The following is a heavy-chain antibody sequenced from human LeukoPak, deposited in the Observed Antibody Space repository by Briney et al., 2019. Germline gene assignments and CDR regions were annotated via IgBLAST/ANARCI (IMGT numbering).Heavy chain of an antibody. CDR1: GFNFNTYW. CDR3: ARDQRGSYYGFFDY. Sequence: GGSLRLSCAASGFNFNTYWMSWVRQAPGRGLEWVANIKQDGSEKFYVDSLKGRFTISRDNSKNSLFLQMNSLRAEDTAVYYCARDQRGSYYGFFDYWGQGTLVTVSS. V-gene: IGHV3-7*01. J-gene: IGHJ4*02. CDR2: IKQDGSEK. D-gene: IGHD1-26*01.